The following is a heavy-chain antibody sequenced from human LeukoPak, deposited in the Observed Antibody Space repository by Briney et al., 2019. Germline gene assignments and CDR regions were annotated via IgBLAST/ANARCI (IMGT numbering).Heavy chain of an antibody. Sequence: PSETLSLTCTVSGGSISSGDYYWSWIRQPPGKGLEWIGYIYYSGSTCYNPSLKSRVTISVDTSKNQFSLKLSSVTAADTAVYYCARDCLETGYYYYGMDVWGQGTTVTVSS. CDR1: GGSISSGDYY. CDR2: IYYSGST. V-gene: IGHV4-30-4*01. D-gene: IGHD3-3*01. CDR3: ARDCLETGYYYYGMDV. J-gene: IGHJ6*02.